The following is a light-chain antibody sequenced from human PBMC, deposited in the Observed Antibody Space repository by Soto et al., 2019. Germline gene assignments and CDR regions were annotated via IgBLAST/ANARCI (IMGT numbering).Light chain of an antibody. Sequence: EIVMTQSPATLSVSPGERATLSCRASQSVSSNLAWYHQKPGLAPRLLIYGASTRATGIPARFSGSGSGTEFTLTISSLQSEDFAVYYCQQYNNWPQTFSQGTKVDIK. CDR1: QSVSSN. CDR3: QQYNNWPQT. V-gene: IGKV3-15*01. CDR2: GAS. J-gene: IGKJ1*01.